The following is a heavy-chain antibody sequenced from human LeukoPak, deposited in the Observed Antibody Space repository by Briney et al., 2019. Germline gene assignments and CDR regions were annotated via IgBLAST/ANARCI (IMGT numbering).Heavy chain of an antibody. CDR1: GGSFSGYY. J-gene: IGHJ6*02. CDR2: INHSGST. Sequence: PSETLSLTCAVYGGSFSGYYWSWIRRPPGKGLEWIGEINHSGSTNYNPSLKSRVTISVDTSKNQFSLKLSSVTAADTAVYYCARKRGYSYGRYYGMDVWGQGTTVTVSS. CDR3: ARKRGYSYGRYYGMDV. D-gene: IGHD5-18*01. V-gene: IGHV4-34*01.